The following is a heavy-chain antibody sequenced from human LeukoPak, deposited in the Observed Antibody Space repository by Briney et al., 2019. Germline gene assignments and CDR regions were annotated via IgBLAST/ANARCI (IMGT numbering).Heavy chain of an antibody. D-gene: IGHD1-7*01. J-gene: IGHJ4*02. CDR3: ASQTGTGY. CDR1: GVSISSYY. CDR2: IYYSGST. Sequence: SETLSLTCTVSGVSISSYYWNWIRQPPGKGLEWIGYIYYSGSTNYNPSLKSRVTISVDTSKNQFSLRLSSVTAADTAVYYCASQTGTGYWGQGTLVTVSS. V-gene: IGHV4-59*01.